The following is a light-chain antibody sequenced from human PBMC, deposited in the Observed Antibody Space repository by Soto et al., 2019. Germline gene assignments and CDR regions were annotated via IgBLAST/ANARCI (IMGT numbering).Light chain of an antibody. Sequence: EVVLTQSPVTLSLSPGVRATLSCRASQSFRGLLAWYQQKPGQAPRLLIYDAYNRATGIPPRFSGSGSGTDFTLTISSLEPEDSEVYYCQQRHMWPITFGQGTRLEIK. CDR2: DAY. CDR3: QQRHMWPIT. CDR1: QSFRGL. J-gene: IGKJ5*01. V-gene: IGKV3-11*01.